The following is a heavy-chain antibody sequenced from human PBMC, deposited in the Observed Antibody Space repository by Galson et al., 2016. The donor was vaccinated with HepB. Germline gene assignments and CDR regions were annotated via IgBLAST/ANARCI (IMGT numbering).Heavy chain of an antibody. V-gene: IGHV3-7*01. CDR1: GFTLSTYA. D-gene: IGHD6-25*01. CDR2: IQQGGREK. CDR3: ASAPAATESDY. Sequence: SLRLSCAASGFTLSTYAMSWVRQASGKGLEWVANIQQGGREKNYVDSVKGRFTISRDNAKNLVYLLMNSLRAEDTAMYYCASAPAATESDYRGQGTLVTVSP. J-gene: IGHJ4*02.